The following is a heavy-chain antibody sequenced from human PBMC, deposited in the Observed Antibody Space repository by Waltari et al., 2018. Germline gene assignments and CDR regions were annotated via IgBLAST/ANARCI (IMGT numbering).Heavy chain of an antibody. Sequence: EVQLVESGGGLVQPGGSLRLSCAASGFPFRSYWLSWVRQAPGKGLEWVANIKEDGSDKYYVDSVKGRFTISKDNAKNSVYLQMNSLRAEETAVYYCARDSGGGFDYWGQGALVTVSS. CDR1: GFPFRSYW. CDR2: IKEDGSDK. J-gene: IGHJ4*02. CDR3: ARDSGGGFDY. V-gene: IGHV3-7*01. D-gene: IGHD3-10*01.